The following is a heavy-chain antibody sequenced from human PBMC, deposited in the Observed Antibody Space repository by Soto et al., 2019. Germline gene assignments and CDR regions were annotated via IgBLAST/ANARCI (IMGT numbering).Heavy chain of an antibody. CDR2: IYYSGST. CDR3: ARVWGGAFDF. CDR1: GGSISSYY. Sequence: QVQLQESGPGLVKPSETLSLTCTVSGGSISSYYWSWIRQPPGKGLEWIGYIYYSGSTNYNPSLKSRVTISVDTSKNQFSLKLSSVTAADTAVYYCARVWGGAFDFWGLGTMVTVSS. J-gene: IGHJ3*01. D-gene: IGHD3-10*01. V-gene: IGHV4-59*01.